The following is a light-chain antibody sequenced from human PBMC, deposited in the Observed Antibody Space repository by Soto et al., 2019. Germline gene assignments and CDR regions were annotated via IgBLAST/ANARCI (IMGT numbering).Light chain of an antibody. V-gene: IGKV3-20*01. CDR1: QNVNSF. Sequence: EVVLTQSPGTLSLSPGERGTLSCRASQNVNSFLAWYQQKPGQAPRPLIYGASSRATGIPDRFSGSGSGTDFTLTISRLEPEDFAVYYCQQYDTSPKFGQGTK. CDR3: QQYDTSPK. CDR2: GAS. J-gene: IGKJ1*01.